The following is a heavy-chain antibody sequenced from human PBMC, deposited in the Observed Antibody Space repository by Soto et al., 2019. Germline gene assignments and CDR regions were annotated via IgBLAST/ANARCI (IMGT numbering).Heavy chain of an antibody. Sequence: SETLSLTCAVYGGSFSGYYWSWIRQPPGKGLEWIGEINHSGSTNYNPSLKSRVTISVDTSKNQFSLKLSSVTAADTAVYYCARAEFYYDSSGYLYAFDYWGQGTLVTSPQ. CDR2: INHSGST. V-gene: IGHV4-34*01. CDR1: GGSFSGYY. D-gene: IGHD3-22*01. J-gene: IGHJ4*02. CDR3: ARAEFYYDSSGYLYAFDY.